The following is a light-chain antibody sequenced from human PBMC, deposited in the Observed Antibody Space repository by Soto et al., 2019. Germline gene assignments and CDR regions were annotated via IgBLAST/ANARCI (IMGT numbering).Light chain of an antibody. CDR3: QQYDISPIT. CDR2: GAS. Sequence: EIVLTQSPGTLSLSPGESATLSCTASQSVSSSNLACYQQKPGQAPRLLIYGASSKATDIPDRFSGSGSGADFTLTISRLEPEDFGVYYCQQYDISPITFGQGTRLENK. J-gene: IGKJ5*01. V-gene: IGKV3-20*01. CDR1: QSVSSSN.